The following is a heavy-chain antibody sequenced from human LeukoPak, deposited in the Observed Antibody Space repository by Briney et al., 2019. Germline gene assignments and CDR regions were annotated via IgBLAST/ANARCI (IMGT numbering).Heavy chain of an antibody. CDR1: GGSISSYY. Sequence: SETLSLTCTVSGGSISSYYWSWIRQPAGKGLEWIGRIYTSGSTNYNPSLKSRVTMSVDTSKNQFSLKLSSVTAAGTAVYYCAVGERVVQGVRQYYFDYWGQGTLVTVSS. D-gene: IGHD3-10*01. CDR2: IYTSGST. J-gene: IGHJ4*02. V-gene: IGHV4-4*07. CDR3: AVGERVVQGVRQYYFDY.